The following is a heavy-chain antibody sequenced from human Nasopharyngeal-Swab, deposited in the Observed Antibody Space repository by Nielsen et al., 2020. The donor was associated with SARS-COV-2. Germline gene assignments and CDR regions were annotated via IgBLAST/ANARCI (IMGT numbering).Heavy chain of an antibody. J-gene: IGHJ4*02. V-gene: IGHV4-59*08. Sequence: SETLSLTCTVSGGTISSYYWSWIRQPPGKGLEWIGYIYYSGSTNYNPSLKSRVTISVDTSKNQFSLKLSSVTAADTAVYYCARLEYYFDYWGQGTLVTVSS. CDR1: GGTISSYY. CDR3: ARLEYYFDY. CDR2: IYYSGST.